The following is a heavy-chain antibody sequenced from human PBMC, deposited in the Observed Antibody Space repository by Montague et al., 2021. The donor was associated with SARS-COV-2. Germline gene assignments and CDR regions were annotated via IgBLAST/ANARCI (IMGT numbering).Heavy chain of an antibody. Sequence: PALVKPTQTLTLTCTFSGFSLITTEECVTWIRQSPGKALEWLALIDGSDYKYYNSSLKTRHTISKDTSKKQVILTMANMDPVDTGTYFCARTLRDICDSWGQGTLVTVSS. CDR1: GFSLITTEEC. CDR2: IDGSDYK. V-gene: IGHV2-70*01. J-gene: IGHJ4*02. CDR3: ARTLRDICDS.